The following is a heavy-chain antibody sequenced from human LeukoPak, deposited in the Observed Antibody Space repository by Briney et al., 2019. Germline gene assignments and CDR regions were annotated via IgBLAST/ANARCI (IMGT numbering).Heavy chain of an antibody. CDR2: ISGSGRGGST. CDR1: GFTFSTYA. D-gene: IGHD7-27*01. J-gene: IGHJ4*02. CDR3: ARDLNWETY. Sequence: GGSLRLSCAASGFTFSTYAMSWVRQAPGKGLEWVSGISGSGRGGSTYYADSVKGRFTISRDNAKNSLYLQMNSLRAEDTAVYYCARDLNWETYWGQGTLVTVSS. V-gene: IGHV3-23*01.